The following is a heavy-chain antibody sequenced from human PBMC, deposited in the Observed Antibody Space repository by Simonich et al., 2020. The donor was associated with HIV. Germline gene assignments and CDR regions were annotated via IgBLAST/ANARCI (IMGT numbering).Heavy chain of an antibody. V-gene: IGHV5-51*01. CDR3: ARTYYYDSSGYYPYFDY. CDR1: GYSFTSYW. J-gene: IGHJ4*02. Sequence: EVQLVQSGAEVKKPGESLKISCKGSGYSFTSYWIGWGRQMPGKGLEWSVVIYPGDSDTRYSPSFQGQVTISADKSISTAYLQWSSLKASDTAMYYCARTYYYDSSGYYPYFDYWGQGTLVTVSS. D-gene: IGHD3-22*01. CDR2: IYPGDSDT.